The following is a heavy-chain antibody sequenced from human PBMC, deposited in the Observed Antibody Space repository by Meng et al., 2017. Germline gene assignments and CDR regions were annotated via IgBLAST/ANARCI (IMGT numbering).Heavy chain of an antibody. J-gene: IGHJ4*02. CDR1: GGSISSSNW. V-gene: IGHV4-4*02. Sequence: GHLRESGPGRVKPSGTLSLTCAVSGGSISSSNWWSWVRQPPGKGLEWIGEIYHSGSTNYNPSLKSRVTISVDKSKNQFSLKLSSVTAADTAVYYCARMSVLLWFGELFLNWGQGTLVTVSS. CDR3: ARMSVLLWFGELFLN. D-gene: IGHD3-10*01. CDR2: IYHSGST.